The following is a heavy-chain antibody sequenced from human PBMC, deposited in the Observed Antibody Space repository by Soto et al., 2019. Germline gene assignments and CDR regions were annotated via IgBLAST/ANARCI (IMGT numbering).Heavy chain of an antibody. Sequence: QVQLVESGGGLVKPGGSLRLSCAASGFAFSDYYMSWIRQAPGKRLEWVSHIGTSGTTIYYADSVRGRFTFSRDNAKNSLYLQVSSLRAEDSAVYYCARARYCSGGSCHFDYWGQGILVTVSS. CDR1: GFAFSDYY. CDR3: ARARYCSGGSCHFDY. D-gene: IGHD2-15*01. V-gene: IGHV3-11*01. J-gene: IGHJ4*02. CDR2: IGTSGTTI.